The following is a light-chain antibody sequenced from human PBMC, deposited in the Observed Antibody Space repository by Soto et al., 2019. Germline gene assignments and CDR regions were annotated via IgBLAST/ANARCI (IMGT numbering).Light chain of an antibody. CDR2: AAS. Sequence: IQMTQSPSSLSASVGDRVTITCRASQGISSFLAWHQQKPGKAPKLLIYAASSLQSGVPSRFSGSGFGTDFTLTITSLQPEDFATYYCQQVESYPSTFGGGTKVDIK. CDR1: QGISSF. V-gene: IGKV1-9*01. CDR3: QQVESYPST. J-gene: IGKJ4*01.